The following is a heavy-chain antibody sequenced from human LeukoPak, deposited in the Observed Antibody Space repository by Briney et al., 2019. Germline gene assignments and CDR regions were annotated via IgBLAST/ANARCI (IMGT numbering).Heavy chain of an antibody. CDR3: ARGPSIAARYDAFDI. Sequence: PGGCLRLSCAASEFTFTSYELNWVRQAPGKGLEWVSYISSSGNTIFYADSVKGRFTTPRDNTKNSLYLQVISLRAEDTAVYYCARGPSIAARYDAFDIWGQGTMVTVSS. V-gene: IGHV3-48*03. D-gene: IGHD6-6*01. CDR1: EFTFTSYE. J-gene: IGHJ3*02. CDR2: ISSSGNTI.